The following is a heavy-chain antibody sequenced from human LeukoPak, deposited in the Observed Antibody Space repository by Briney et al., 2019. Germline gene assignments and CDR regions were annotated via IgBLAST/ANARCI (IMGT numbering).Heavy chain of an antibody. CDR2: IIPIFGTA. CDR1: GGTFSRYA. CDR3: ARDAVPAAYSHVRHVYAVGWFVP. V-gene: IGHV1-69*05. D-gene: IGHD2-2*01. J-gene: IGHJ5*02. Sequence: SVKVSCKASGGTFSRYAISWVRQAPGQGLEWMGGIIPIFGTANYAQKFQGRVTITTDESTRTAYLELSSLRSEDTAVYYCARDAVPAAYSHVRHVYAVGWFVPWGQGTLVTVSS.